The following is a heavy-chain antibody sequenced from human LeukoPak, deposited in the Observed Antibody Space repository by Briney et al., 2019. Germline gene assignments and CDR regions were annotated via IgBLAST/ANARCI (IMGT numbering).Heavy chain of an antibody. Sequence: ASLKVSCKASGYTFTNYAIHWVRQAPGQRLEWMGWINADNGNAWYSQKFQGRVTITRDTSADTVFMELSSLRSEDTAVYYCARWGDTYSDFWSGGGSNWFDPWGQGTLVTVSS. CDR1: GYTFTNYA. CDR3: ARWGDTYSDFWSGGGSNWFDP. D-gene: IGHD3-3*01. V-gene: IGHV1-3*01. CDR2: INADNGNA. J-gene: IGHJ5*02.